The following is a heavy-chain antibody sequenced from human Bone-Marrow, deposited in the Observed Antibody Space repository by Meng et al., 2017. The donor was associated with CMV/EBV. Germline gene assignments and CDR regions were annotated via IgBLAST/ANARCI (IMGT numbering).Heavy chain of an antibody. CDR3: TTDQYYYDSSGYYDNWFDP. Sequence: NAWMRWVRQAQGKGLEWVGRIKRKNDGGTTDYAAPVKGRFNSSRDDSKNTLYLQMNSLKTEDTAVYYCTTDQYYYDSSGYYDNWFDPWGQGTLVTVSS. CDR2: IKRKNDGGTT. CDR1: NAW. D-gene: IGHD3-22*01. J-gene: IGHJ5*02. V-gene: IGHV3-15*01.